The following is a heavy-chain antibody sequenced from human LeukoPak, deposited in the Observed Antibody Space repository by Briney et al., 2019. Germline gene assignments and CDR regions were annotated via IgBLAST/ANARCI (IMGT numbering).Heavy chain of an antibody. J-gene: IGHJ3*02. CDR1: GYTFTSYG. V-gene: IGHV1-18*01. CDR2: ISSYNGNT. Sequence: ASVKVSCTASGYTFTSYGISWVRQAPGQGLEWMGWISSYNGNTNYAQKLRGRVTMSTDTSTGTAYMELRSLRSDDTAVYYCARRVAVARRDAFDIWGQGTMVTVSS. D-gene: IGHD6-19*01. CDR3: ARRVAVARRDAFDI.